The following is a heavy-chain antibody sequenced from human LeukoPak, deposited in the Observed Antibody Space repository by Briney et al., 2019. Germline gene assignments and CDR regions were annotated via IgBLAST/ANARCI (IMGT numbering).Heavy chain of an antibody. D-gene: IGHD3-22*01. CDR2: INHSGST. Sequence: SETLSLTCAVYGGSFSGCYWSWIRQPPGKGLEWIGEINHSGSTNYNPSLKSRVTISVDTSKNQFSLKLSSVTAADTAVYYCARGRGDDSSGSVDYWGQGTLVTVSS. J-gene: IGHJ4*02. CDR1: GGSFSGCY. CDR3: ARGRGDDSSGSVDY. V-gene: IGHV4-34*01.